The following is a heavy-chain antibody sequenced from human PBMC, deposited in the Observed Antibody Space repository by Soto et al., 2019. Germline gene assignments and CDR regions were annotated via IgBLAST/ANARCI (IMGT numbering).Heavy chain of an antibody. J-gene: IGHJ4*02. CDR2: ISSSSSTI. CDR3: ARANYYGSPGDFYY. Sequence: EVQLVESGGGLVQPGGSLRLSCAASGFTFSSYSMNWVRQAPGKGLEWVSYISSSSSTIYYADSVKGRFTISRDNAKNSLYLQMNSLRAEDTAVYYCARANYYGSPGDFYYWGQGPLVTVSS. CDR1: GFTFSSYS. V-gene: IGHV3-48*01. D-gene: IGHD3-10*01.